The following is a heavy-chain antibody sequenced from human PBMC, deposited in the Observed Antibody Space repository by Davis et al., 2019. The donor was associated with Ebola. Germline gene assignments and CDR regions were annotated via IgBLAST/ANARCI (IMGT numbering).Heavy chain of an antibody. CDR1: GFTFSSYS. CDR3: AKFNYYASSDYYYSYYYGMDV. D-gene: IGHD3-22*01. J-gene: IGHJ6*02. V-gene: IGHV3-48*02. CDR2: ISNNRSNI. Sequence: GESLKISCAASGFTFSSYSMNWVRQAPGKGLEWVSYISNNRSNIYYADSVKGRFTISRDNAKNSLYLQMNSLRDEDTAVYYCAKFNYYASSDYYYSYYYGMDVWGQGTTVTVSS.